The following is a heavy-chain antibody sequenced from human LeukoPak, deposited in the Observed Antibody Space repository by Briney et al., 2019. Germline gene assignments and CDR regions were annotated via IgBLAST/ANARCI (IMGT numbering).Heavy chain of an antibody. D-gene: IGHD1-26*01. V-gene: IGHV3-33*01. Sequence: QPGRSLRLSCAASGFTFSRYGMHWVRQTPGKGLEWVAVIWYDGSNEYYADSVKGRFTIFRDNSKNTLHLQMNSLRAEDTAVYYCARPLVGDALDYWGQGTLVTVSS. J-gene: IGHJ4*02. CDR3: ARPLVGDALDY. CDR2: IWYDGSNE. CDR1: GFTFSRYG.